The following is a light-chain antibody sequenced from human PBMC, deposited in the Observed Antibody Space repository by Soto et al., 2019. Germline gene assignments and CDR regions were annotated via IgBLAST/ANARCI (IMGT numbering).Light chain of an antibody. V-gene: IGKV1-39*01. CDR1: QSIASY. CDR2: GAV. Sequence: DIQMTQSPSSLSASVGDVVTITCWASQSIASYVNWYQQKPGKAPKLLILGAVILQSGVPSRFSGSGSGTDFTLTISSLQPEDFATYYCQRDYNNIRTFGQGTKVDI. CDR3: QRDYNNIRT. J-gene: IGKJ1*01.